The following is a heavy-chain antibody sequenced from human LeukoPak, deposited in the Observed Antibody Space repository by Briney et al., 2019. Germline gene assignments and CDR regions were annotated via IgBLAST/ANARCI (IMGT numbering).Heavy chain of an antibody. D-gene: IGHD3-22*01. Sequence: SETLSLTCTVSGASIRTYFWSWIRQPAGKGLEWIGRLYSGGNTDYNPSLKSRVAMSGDTSKNQFSLKLTSVTAADTAVYYCARDWGQNYYDSSGSNPNYGMDVWGQGTTVTVSS. CDR3: ARDWGQNYYDSSGSNPNYGMDV. CDR1: GASIRTYF. CDR2: LYSGGNT. V-gene: IGHV4-4*07. J-gene: IGHJ6*02.